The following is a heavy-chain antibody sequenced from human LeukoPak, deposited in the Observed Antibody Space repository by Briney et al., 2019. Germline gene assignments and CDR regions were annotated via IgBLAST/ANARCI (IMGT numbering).Heavy chain of an antibody. V-gene: IGHV3-74*01. CDR2: ANGDGSDT. J-gene: IGHJ4*02. CDR3: SRSATGGFFDS. Sequence: GGSLRLSCAASGFPFSSYWMHWVRQGPGKGLVWVSRANGDGSDTSYADSVKGRFTISRDNAKNTLYLQMNSLRAEDTAVYYCSRSATGGFFDSWGEGTLVTVSS. CDR1: GFPFSSYW. D-gene: IGHD2-15*01.